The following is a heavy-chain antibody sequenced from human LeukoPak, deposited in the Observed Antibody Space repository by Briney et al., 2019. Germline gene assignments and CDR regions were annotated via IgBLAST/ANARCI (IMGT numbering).Heavy chain of an antibody. CDR1: GFTFSSYG. CDR3: AKLPAEEYYDFWSGYQGWFDP. CDR2: ISYDGSSK. D-gene: IGHD3-3*01. V-gene: IGHV3-30*18. Sequence: AGGSLRLSCAASGFTFSSYGMHWVRQAPGKGLEWVAVISYDGSSKYYADSVKGRFTISRDNSKNTLYLQMSSLRAEDTAVYYCAKLPAEEYYDFWSGYQGWFDPWGQGTLVTVSS. J-gene: IGHJ5*02.